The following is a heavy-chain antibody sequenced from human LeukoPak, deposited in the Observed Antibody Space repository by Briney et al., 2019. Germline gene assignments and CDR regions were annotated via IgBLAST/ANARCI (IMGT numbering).Heavy chain of an antibody. Sequence: GGSLRLSCAASGFTVSSNYMNWVRQAPGKGLEWVSDIYSGGSTYYADSVKGRFTISRDNSKNTLFLQMNSLRAEDTAVYYCAREAVTRNYFDYWGQGTLVTVSS. CDR2: IYSGGST. CDR3: AREAVTRNYFDY. V-gene: IGHV3-53*01. CDR1: GFTVSSNY. J-gene: IGHJ4*02. D-gene: IGHD4-17*01.